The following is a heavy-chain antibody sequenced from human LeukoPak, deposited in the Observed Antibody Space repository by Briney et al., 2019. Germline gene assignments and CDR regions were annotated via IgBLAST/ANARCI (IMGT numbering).Heavy chain of an antibody. D-gene: IGHD6-13*01. CDR2: IYQSGST. CDR3: ARNATNIATTGRGAGYFDY. V-gene: IGHV4-38-2*01. J-gene: IGHJ4*02. CDR1: DYSTSSDYY. Sequence: SETLSLTCAVSDYSTSSDYYLGWIRQPPGKGLEWIGGIYQSGSTYYNPALKSRVTISVNTPKNKFSLKLSSVTAADTAFYYCARNATNIATTGRGAGYFDYWGQGTLVTVSS.